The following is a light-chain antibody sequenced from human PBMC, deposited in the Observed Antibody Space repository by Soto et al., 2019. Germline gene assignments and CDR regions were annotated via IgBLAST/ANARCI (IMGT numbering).Light chain of an antibody. Sequence: DIQMTQSPSSLSASVGARVTITCRASENIGSHLNWYQQKPGQAPKALIYAVSSLQSGVHSRLSGSGSGTDFTLTIGSLQPEDIATYYCQQSYSDPQFTFGPGTKVDIK. CDR2: AVS. CDR3: QQSYSDPQFT. V-gene: IGKV1-39*01. J-gene: IGKJ3*01. CDR1: ENIGSH.